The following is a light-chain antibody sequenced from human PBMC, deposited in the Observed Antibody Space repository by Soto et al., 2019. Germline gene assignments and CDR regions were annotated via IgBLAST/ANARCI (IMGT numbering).Light chain of an antibody. CDR3: QTWGSGIVV. CDR2: LNSDGSH. J-gene: IGLJ2*01. Sequence: QLVLTQSPSASASLGASVKLTCTLSSGHSNYAIAWHQQQSEKGPRYLMKLNSDGSHRKGDGIPDRFSGYSSGAERYLTISSLQSEDEADYYCQTWGSGIVVFGGGTKLTVL. V-gene: IGLV4-69*01. CDR1: SGHSNYA.